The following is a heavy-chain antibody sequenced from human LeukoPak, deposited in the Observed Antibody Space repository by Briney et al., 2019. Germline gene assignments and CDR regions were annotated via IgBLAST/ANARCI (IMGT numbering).Heavy chain of an antibody. CDR2: LYPSGST. CDR1: GGSVNSGY. CDR3: ARYGGTNYFDY. D-gene: IGHD4-23*01. V-gene: IGHV4-59*02. Sequence: SETLSLTCSVSGGSVNSGYWSWIRQPPGKGLEWIGLLYPSGSTNYNPSLKSRVTISVDTSRTQFSLRLTSVTAADTAVYYCARYGGTNYFDYWGQGTLVTVSS. J-gene: IGHJ4*02.